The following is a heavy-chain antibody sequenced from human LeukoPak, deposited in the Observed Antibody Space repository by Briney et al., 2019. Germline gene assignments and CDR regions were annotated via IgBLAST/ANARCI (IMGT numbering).Heavy chain of an antibody. D-gene: IGHD6-6*01. Sequence: SETLSLTCAVSGGSFSGYYWSWIRQPPGKGLEWIGEMNESGGTTYNPSLKSRVTMSVDPSKNQLSLKLTSVTAADTAVYYCARGLRAARRASWGQGTLVTVSS. J-gene: IGHJ5*02. V-gene: IGHV4-34*01. CDR1: GGSFSGYY. CDR3: ARGLRAARRAS. CDR2: MNESGGT.